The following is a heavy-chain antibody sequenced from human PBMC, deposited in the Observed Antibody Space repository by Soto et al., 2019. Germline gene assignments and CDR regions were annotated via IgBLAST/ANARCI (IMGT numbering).Heavy chain of an antibody. CDR3: ATSYGSGYRAFDF. J-gene: IGHJ4*02. CDR2: VNPILSMS. Sequence: VKVSCKASGDTFNFYSINWVRQAPGLGLEWMGRVNPILSMSNYAQRFQGRVTMTADKSTSTAYMELSGLRSEDTAIYYCATSYGSGYRAFDFWGQGALVTVSS. CDR1: GDTFNFYS. D-gene: IGHD3-10*01. V-gene: IGHV1-69*02.